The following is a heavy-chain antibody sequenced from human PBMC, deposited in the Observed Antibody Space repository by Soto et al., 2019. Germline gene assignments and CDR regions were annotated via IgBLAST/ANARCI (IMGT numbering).Heavy chain of an antibody. CDR3: ARVAAAGTGAFDI. J-gene: IGHJ3*02. CDR2: INPNSGGT. V-gene: IGHV1-2*04. D-gene: IGHD6-13*01. CDR1: GYTFTGYY. Sequence: ASVEVSCKASGYTFTGYYMHWVRQAPGQGLEWMGWINPNSGGTNYAQKFQGWVTMTRDTSISTAYMELSRLRSGDTAVYYCARVAAAGTGAFDIWGQGTMVTVSS.